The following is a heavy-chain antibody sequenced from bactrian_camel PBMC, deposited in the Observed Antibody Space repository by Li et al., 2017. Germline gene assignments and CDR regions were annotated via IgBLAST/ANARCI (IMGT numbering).Heavy chain of an antibody. CDR2: VATGGETT. V-gene: IGHV3S1*01. D-gene: IGHD3*01. Sequence: HVQLVESGGGLVQPGGSLRLSCAASGFTFGSGRVYWVHQAPGKGLEWVSSVATGGETTYYADSIKGRFTISRDNAKNTLYLQLNSLKTEDTAMYYCAQDSFVRGGVRYLQGPFNFRYWGQGTQVTVS. J-gene: IGHJ4*01. CDR1: GFTFGSGR. CDR3: AQDSFVRGGVRYLQGPFNFRY.